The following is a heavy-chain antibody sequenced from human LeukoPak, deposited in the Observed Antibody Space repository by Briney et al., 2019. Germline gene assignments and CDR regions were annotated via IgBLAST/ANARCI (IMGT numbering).Heavy chain of an antibody. CDR3: ARDTSIVVVPAAMVFYYYYYMDV. J-gene: IGHJ6*03. CDR2: IKQDGSEK. V-gene: IGHV3-7*01. Sequence: GGSLRLSCAASGFTFSSYWMSWVRQAPGKGLEWVANIKQDGSEKYYVDSVKGRFTISRDNAKNSLYLQMNSLRAEDTAVYYCARDTSIVVVPAAMVFYYYYYMDVWGKGTTVTVSS. D-gene: IGHD2-2*01. CDR1: GFTFSSYW.